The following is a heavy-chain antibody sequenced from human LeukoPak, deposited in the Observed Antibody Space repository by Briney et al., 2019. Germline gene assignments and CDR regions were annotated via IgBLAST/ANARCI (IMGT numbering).Heavy chain of an antibody. D-gene: IGHD3-10*01. V-gene: IGHV4-31*03. J-gene: IGHJ4*02. CDR1: GGSISSGGYY. CDR3: ARATGFGSTFVY. CDR2: IYYSGST. Sequence: SETLFLTCTVSGGSISSGGYYWSWIRQHPGKGLEWIGYIYYSGSTYYNPSLKSRVTISVDTSKNQFSLKLSSVTAADTAVYYCARATGFGSTFVYWGQGTLVTVSS.